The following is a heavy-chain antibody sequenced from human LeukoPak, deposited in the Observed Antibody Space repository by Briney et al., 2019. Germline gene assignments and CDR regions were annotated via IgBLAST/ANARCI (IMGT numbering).Heavy chain of an antibody. CDR1: GGFISRSDYY. V-gene: IGHV4-39*01. CDR2: IHYSGTT. D-gene: IGHD1/OR15-1a*01. Sequence: PSETLSLTCTVSGGFISRSDYYWGWLRQSPGTGLEWIGTIHYSGTTYYNPSLKSRATIAVDTSKNQFSLRLSSVTAADTAVFYCARLGSTGSIGGTNFDYWGQGTLVTVSS. J-gene: IGHJ4*02. CDR3: ARLGSTGSIGGTNFDY.